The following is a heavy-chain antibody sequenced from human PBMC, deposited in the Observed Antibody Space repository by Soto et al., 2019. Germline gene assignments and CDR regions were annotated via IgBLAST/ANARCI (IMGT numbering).Heavy chain of an antibody. CDR2: IYHSGST. CDR1: GGSISSGGYS. Sequence: SETLSLTCAVPGGSISSGGYSWSWIRQPPGKGLEWIGYIYHSGSTYYNPSLKSRVTISVDRSKNQFSLKLSSVTAADTAVYYCARDLHYYGMDVWGQGTTVTVSS. J-gene: IGHJ6*02. CDR3: ARDLHYYGMDV. V-gene: IGHV4-30-2*01.